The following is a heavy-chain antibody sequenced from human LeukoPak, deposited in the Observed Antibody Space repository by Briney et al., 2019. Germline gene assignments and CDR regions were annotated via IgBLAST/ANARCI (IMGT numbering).Heavy chain of an antibody. CDR1: GITLSNYG. D-gene: IGHD1-1*01. CDR2: ISYDGSNK. J-gene: IGHJ1*01. V-gene: IGHV3-30*03. CDR3: ARDMVGTSEYFQH. Sequence: GGSLRLSCAVSGITLSNYGMSWVRQAPGKGLEWVAVISYDGSNKYYADSVKGRFTISRDNSKNTLYLQMNSLRAEDTAVYYCARDMVGTSEYFQHWGQGTLVTVSS.